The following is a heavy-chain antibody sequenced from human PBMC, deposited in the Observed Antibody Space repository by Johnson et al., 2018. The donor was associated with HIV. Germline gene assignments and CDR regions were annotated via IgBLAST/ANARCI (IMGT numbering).Heavy chain of an antibody. CDR2: ITGSGGRT. D-gene: IGHD6-13*01. V-gene: IGHV3-53*01. CDR3: AKSQQLVNGLFDY. CDR1: GFSVSGNY. Sequence: VQLVESGGGLIQPGGSLRVSCAASGFSVSGNYMSWVRQAPGKGLEWVSGITGSGGRTYYADFVKGRFTISRDNSKNTLYLQMNSLRAEHTAVYYCAKSQQLVNGLFDYWGRGTLVTV. J-gene: IGHJ4*02.